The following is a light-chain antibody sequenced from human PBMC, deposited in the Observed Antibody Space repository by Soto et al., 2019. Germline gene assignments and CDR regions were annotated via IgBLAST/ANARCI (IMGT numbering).Light chain of an antibody. V-gene: IGKV3-15*01. CDR3: QQYKNWPPIT. J-gene: IGKJ5*01. Sequence: EIVLTQSPATLSLSPGERAPLSCRASQSVSSYLAWYQQKPGQAPRLLIYGASTRATGTPARFSGSGSGTEFTLTISSLQSEDFAAYFCQQYKNWPPITFGQGTRLEIK. CDR2: GAS. CDR1: QSVSSY.